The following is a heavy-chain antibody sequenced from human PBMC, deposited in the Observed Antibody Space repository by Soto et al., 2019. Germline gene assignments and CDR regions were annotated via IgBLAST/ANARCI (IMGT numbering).Heavy chain of an antibody. V-gene: IGHV1-69*10. D-gene: IGHD5-18*01. J-gene: IGHJ6*02. CDR3: ARESLTAMVSHDYYYGMDV. Sequence: SVKVSCKASGGTFSSYAISWVRQAPGQGLEWMGGIIPILGTANYAQKFQGRVTMTTDTSTSTAYMELRSLRSDDTAVYYCARESLTAMVSHDYYYGMDVWGQGTTVTVSS. CDR2: IIPILGTA. CDR1: GGTFSSYA.